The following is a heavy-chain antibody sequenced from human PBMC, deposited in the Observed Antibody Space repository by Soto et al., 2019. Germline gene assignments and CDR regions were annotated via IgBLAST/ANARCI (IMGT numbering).Heavy chain of an antibody. J-gene: IGHJ4*02. CDR3: VKGRDGYNYPFDY. V-gene: IGHV3-64D*06. D-gene: IGHD5-12*01. CDR2: ST. Sequence: STYYADSVKGRFTISRDNSKNTLYLQMSSLRAEDTAVYYCVKGRDGYNYPFDYWGQGTLVTVSS.